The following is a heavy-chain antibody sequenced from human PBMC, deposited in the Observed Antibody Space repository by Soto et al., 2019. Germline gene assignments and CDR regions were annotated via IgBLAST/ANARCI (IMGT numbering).Heavy chain of an antibody. J-gene: IGHJ4*02. CDR1: GGTFSSYT. V-gene: IGHV1-69*08. D-gene: IGHD2-21*02. Sequence: QVQLVQSGAEVKKPGSSVKVSCKASGGTFSSYTISWVRQAPGQGLEWMGRIIPILGIANYAQKFQGRVTMTADKSASTAYVEVSSLRSEDTAVCSCARDGDAATFGYWGQGTLVTVSS. CDR3: ARDGDAATFGY. CDR2: IIPILGIA.